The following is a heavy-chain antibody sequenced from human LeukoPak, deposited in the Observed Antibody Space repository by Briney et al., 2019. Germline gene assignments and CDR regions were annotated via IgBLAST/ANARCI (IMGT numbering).Heavy chain of an antibody. CDR3: ARGFPYYYDSSGYVDY. CDR1: GFTFSDHY. D-gene: IGHD3-22*01. V-gene: IGHV3-30-3*01. J-gene: IGHJ4*02. CDR2: ISYDGSNK. Sequence: PGGSLRLSCAASGFTFSDHYMDWVRQAPGKGLEWVAVISYDGSNKYYADSVKGRFTISRDNSKNTLYLQMNSLRAEDTAVYYCARGFPYYYDSSGYVDYWGQGTLVTVSS.